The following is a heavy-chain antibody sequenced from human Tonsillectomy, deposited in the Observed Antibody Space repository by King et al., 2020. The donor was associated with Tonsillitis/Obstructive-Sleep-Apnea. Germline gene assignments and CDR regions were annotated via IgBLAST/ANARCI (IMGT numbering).Heavy chain of an antibody. CDR1: GYSFTSYW. D-gene: IGHD1-7*01. J-gene: IGHJ6*02. Sequence: VQLVESGAEVKKPGESLRISCKGSGYSFTSYWITWVRQMPGKGLEWMGRIDPSDSYTNYSPSFQGHVTISADKSIGTAYLQWCSLKASDTAMYYCATQTTPYYDYAMDVWGQGTTVTVSS. CDR2: IDPSDSYT. CDR3: ATQTTPYYDYAMDV. V-gene: IGHV5-10-1*03.